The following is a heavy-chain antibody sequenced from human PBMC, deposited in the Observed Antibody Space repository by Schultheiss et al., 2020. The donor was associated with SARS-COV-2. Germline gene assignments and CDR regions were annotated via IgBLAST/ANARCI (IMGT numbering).Heavy chain of an antibody. CDR1: GFTFGDYA. CDR2: ISGSGGST. J-gene: IGHJ4*02. D-gene: IGHD3-22*01. CDR3: AKDMYYYDSSGYSHFDY. Sequence: GGSLRLSCITSGFTFGDYAMSWVRQAPGKGLEWVSAISGSGGSTYYADSVKGRFTISRDNSKNTLYLQMNSLRAEDTAVYYCAKDMYYYDSSGYSHFDYWGQGTLVTVSS. V-gene: IGHV3-23*01.